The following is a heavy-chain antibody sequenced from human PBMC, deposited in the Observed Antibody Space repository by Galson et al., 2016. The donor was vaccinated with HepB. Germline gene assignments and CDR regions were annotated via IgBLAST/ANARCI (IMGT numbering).Heavy chain of an antibody. Sequence: SVKVSCKASGYTFATYGITWVRQAPGQGLEWLGWIRVYTKRTDYAHKFQGRVTMTTDTSTNTAYMDLRSLRSDDTAVYYCARSDGEIWGQGTLVTVSS. CDR1: GYTFATYG. CDR2: IRVYTKRT. V-gene: IGHV1-18*01. D-gene: IGHD5-24*01. CDR3: ARSDGEI. J-gene: IGHJ3*02.